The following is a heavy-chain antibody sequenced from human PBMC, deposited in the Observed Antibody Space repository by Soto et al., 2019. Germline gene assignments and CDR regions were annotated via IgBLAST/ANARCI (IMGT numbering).Heavy chain of an antibody. CDR3: ARLGGYYQSLDT. CDR1: GGSIDSYY. CDR2: VYYTGTT. J-gene: IGHJ5*02. V-gene: IGHV4-59*08. Sequence: QVQLQESGPGLVKPSETLSLTCTVSGGSIDSYYWTWIRQPPGKGLEWIGYVYYTGTTTYSPSLKRRVTISVDTSMNQISLTLSSVPAADTAFYYCARLGGYYQSLDTWGQGTLVTVSS. D-gene: IGHD3-22*01.